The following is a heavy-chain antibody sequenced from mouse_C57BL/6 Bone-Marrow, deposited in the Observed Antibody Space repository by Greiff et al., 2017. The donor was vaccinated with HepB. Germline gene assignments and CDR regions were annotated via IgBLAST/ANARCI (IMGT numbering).Heavy chain of an antibody. CDR2: IDPSDSYT. CDR3: ASITFDV. CDR1: GYTFTSYW. Sequence: QVQLQQPGAELVKPGASVKLSCKASGYTFTSYWMQWVKQRPGQGLEWIGEIDPSDSYTNYNQKFKGKATLTVDTSSSTAYMQLSSLTSEDSAVYYCASITFDVWGTGTTVTVSS. D-gene: IGHD1-1*01. V-gene: IGHV1-50*01. J-gene: IGHJ1*03.